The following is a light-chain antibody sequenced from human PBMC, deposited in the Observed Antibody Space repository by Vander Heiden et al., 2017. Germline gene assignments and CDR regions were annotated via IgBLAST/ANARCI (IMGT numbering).Light chain of an antibody. J-gene: IGKJ4*01. CDR1: QSLLHSNGYNY. CDR3: MQALQTPLT. V-gene: IGKV2-28*01. CDR2: LGS. Sequence: IVMTQSPLSLPVTPGEPASISCRSSQSLLHSNGYNYLDWYLQEPGQSPQLLIYLGSNRASGVPDRFSGSGSGTDFTLKISRVEAEDVGVYYCMQALQTPLTFGGGTKVEIK.